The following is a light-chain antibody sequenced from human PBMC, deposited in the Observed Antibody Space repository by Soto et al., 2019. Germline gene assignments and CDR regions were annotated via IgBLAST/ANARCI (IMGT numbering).Light chain of an antibody. CDR1: QSVAKNY. Sequence: EIVLTQSPCTLSLSPGERATLSCRASQSVAKNYLAWYQQEAGQAPRLLIYGASSRATGIPDRFSGSGSGTDFTLTISRLEPEDFAVYYCHQYAASPQTFGQGTKVEIK. CDR2: GAS. CDR3: HQYAASPQT. J-gene: IGKJ1*01. V-gene: IGKV3-20*01.